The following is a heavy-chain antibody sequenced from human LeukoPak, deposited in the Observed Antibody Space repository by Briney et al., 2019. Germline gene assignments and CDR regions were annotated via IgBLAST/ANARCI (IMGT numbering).Heavy chain of an antibody. CDR2: ISYDGSNK. CDR3: AKGSRVLKEWYYFDY. D-gene: IGHD2-8*01. CDR1: GFTFSSYG. J-gene: IGHJ4*02. V-gene: IGHV3-30*18. Sequence: GGSLRLSCAASGFTFSSYGMHWVRQAPGKGLEWVAVISYDGSNKYYADSVKGRFTISRDNSKNTLYLQMNSLRAEDTAVYYCAKGSRVLKEWYYFDYWGQGTLVTVSS.